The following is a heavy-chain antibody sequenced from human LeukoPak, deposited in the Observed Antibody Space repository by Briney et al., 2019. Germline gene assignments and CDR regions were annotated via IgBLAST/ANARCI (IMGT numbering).Heavy chain of an antibody. CDR1: GFTFSDYY. CDR3: ASQWDDGY. V-gene: IGHV3-11*01. D-gene: IGHD1-26*01. CDR2: ISSSDSTR. Sequence: GGSLRLSCAASGFTFSDYYMSWIRQAPGKGLEWVSYISSSDSTRYTDAEKGRFSISRDNAKNSLYLQMSSLRAEDTAVYYCASQWDDGYWGQGTLVTVSS. J-gene: IGHJ4*02.